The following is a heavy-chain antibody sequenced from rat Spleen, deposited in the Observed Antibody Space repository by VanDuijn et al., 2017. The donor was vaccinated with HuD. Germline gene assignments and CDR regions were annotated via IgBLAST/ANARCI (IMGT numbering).Heavy chain of an antibody. CDR1: GFNFSDYF. V-gene: IGHV5-20*01. D-gene: IGHD5-1*01. CDR3: AREFDYFDY. CDR2: ISYDGGST. J-gene: IGHJ2*01. Sequence: EVQLVESDGGLVQPGRSLKLSCVASGFNFSDYFMAWVRQAPTKGLEWVAAISYDGGSTDYRDSVKGRFTISRDNAKSILYLQMDSLRSEDTATYYCAREFDYFDYWGQGVMVTVSS.